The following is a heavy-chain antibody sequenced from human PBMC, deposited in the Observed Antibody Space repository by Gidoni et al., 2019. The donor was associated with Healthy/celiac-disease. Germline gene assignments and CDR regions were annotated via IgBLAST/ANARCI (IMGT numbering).Heavy chain of an antibody. V-gene: IGHV3-66*01. Sequence: EVQLVESGGGLVQPGGSLSLSCAASGFTVSSNYMRWVRQAQGKGLEWVSVIYSGGSTYYADSVKGRFTISRDNSKNTLYLQMNSLRAEDTAVYYCARNYDILTGFDYWGQGTLVTVSS. CDR1: GFTVSSNY. CDR3: ARNYDILTGFDY. D-gene: IGHD3-9*01. J-gene: IGHJ4*02. CDR2: IYSGGST.